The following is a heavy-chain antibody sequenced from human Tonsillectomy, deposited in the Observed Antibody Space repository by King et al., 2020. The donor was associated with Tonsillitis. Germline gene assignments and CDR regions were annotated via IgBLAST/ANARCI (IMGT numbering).Heavy chain of an antibody. Sequence: VQLLESGGGLVQPGGSLRLSCAASGFTFSSYAMSWVRQAPGKGLEWVSAIGGSGGSTFYVDSVKGRFIISRDNFKNTLYLHMNSLRAEDTAVYYCAKDLPVYDGYDGNRFDCWGQGTLVTVSS. V-gene: IGHV3-23*01. CDR1: GFTFSSYA. CDR2: IGGSGGST. J-gene: IGHJ5*01. CDR3: AKDLPVYDGYDGNRFDC. D-gene: IGHD5-12*01.